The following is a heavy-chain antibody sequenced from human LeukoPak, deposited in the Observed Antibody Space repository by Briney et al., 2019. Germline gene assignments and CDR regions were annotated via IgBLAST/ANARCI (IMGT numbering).Heavy chain of an antibody. D-gene: IGHD2-15*01. V-gene: IGHV4-38-2*02. Sequence: SETLSLTCTVSGYSISGDYFWGWIRQSPGKGLEWIGSIYHSWSTYFNPSLKSRVTISVDTSKNQFSLKLSSVTAAGTAVYYCARDFRVCSSGSCYSGPFDYWGQGTLVTVSS. CDR2: IYHSWST. J-gene: IGHJ4*02. CDR1: GYSISGDYF. CDR3: ARDFRVCSSGSCYSGPFDY.